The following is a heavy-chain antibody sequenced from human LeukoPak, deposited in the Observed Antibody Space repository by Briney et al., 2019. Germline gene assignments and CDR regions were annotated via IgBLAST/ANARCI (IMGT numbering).Heavy chain of an antibody. CDR1: GFTFSSYE. CDR3: ARVPLRGSSY. V-gene: IGHV3-48*03. Sequence: PGGSLRLSCAASGFTFSSYEMNWVRQAPGKGLEWVSYISSSGSTIYYADSVKGRFTISRDNAKKSLYLQMNSLRAEDTALYYCARVPLRGSSYWGQGTLVTVSS. J-gene: IGHJ4*02. CDR2: ISSSGSTI. D-gene: IGHD3-10*01.